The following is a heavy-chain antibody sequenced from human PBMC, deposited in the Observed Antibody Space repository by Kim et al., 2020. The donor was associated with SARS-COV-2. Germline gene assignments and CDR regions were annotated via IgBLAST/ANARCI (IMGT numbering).Heavy chain of an antibody. V-gene: IGHV3-23*01. D-gene: IGHD3-3*01. J-gene: IGHJ4*02. CDR3: AKHYYDFWSGYYYFDY. CDR1: GFTFSSYA. Sequence: GGSLRLSCAASGFTFSSYAMSWVRQAPGKGLEWVSAISGSGGSTYYADSVKGRFTISRDNSKNTLYLQMNSLRAEDTAVYYCAKHYYDFWSGYYYFDYWGQGTLVTVSS. CDR2: ISGSGGST.